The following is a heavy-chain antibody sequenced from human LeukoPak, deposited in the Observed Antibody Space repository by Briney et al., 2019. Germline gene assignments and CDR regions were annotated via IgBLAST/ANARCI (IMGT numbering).Heavy chain of an antibody. CDR1: GFTFTNYD. V-gene: IGHV1-8*01. CDR2: MNPIKGSA. Sequence: ASVKVSCKATGFTFTNYDINWVRQAPGLGLEWMGWMNPIKGSAGYAQKFRGRVTMTRDTSISTAYMELRSLTSEDTAVYYCARGPYYDSWSGAGYWGQGTLVTVSS. J-gene: IGHJ4*02. CDR3: ARGPYYDSWSGAGY. D-gene: IGHD3-3*01.